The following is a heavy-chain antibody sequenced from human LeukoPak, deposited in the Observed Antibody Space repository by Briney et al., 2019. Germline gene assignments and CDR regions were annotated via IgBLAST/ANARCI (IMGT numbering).Heavy chain of an antibody. CDR1: GYTFTGYY. Sequence: ASVKVSCKASGYTFTGYYMHWVRQAPGQGLEWMGWIDPNSGGTNYAQKCQGRVTMTRDTSISTAYMELSRMRSDDTAVYYCARNERYSSGWYPSGYYYMDVWGKGTTVTVSS. V-gene: IGHV1-2*02. D-gene: IGHD6-19*01. CDR3: ARNERYSSGWYPSGYYYMDV. J-gene: IGHJ6*03. CDR2: IDPNSGGT.